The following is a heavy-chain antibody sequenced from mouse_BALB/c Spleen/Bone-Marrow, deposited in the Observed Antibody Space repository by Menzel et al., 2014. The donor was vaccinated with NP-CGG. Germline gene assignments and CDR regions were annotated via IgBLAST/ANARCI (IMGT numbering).Heavy chain of an antibody. Sequence: EVHLVESGGGLVKPGGSLKLSCAASGFTFSSYAMSWVRQTPEKRLEWVASISSGGSTYYPDSVKGRFTISRDNARNILYLQMSCLRSEDTAMYYCARVNYYGSFDYWGQGTPLTVSS. J-gene: IGHJ2*01. CDR3: ARVNYYGSFDY. CDR2: ISSGGST. D-gene: IGHD1-2*01. CDR1: GFTFSSYA. V-gene: IGHV5-6-5*01.